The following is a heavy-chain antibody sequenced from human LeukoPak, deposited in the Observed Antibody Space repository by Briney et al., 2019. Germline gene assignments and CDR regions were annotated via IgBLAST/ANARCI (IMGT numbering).Heavy chain of an antibody. D-gene: IGHD2-2*01. Sequence: PGGSLRLSCAASGFTFRSYWMNWVRQAPGKGLEWVANIKQDGSEKYYVDSVKGRFTISRDNAKNSLYLQMNSLRAEDTAVYYCARVVSSSSSCDYWGQGTLVTVSS. J-gene: IGHJ4*02. CDR1: GFTFRSYW. CDR3: ARVVSSSSSCDY. V-gene: IGHV3-7*01. CDR2: IKQDGSEK.